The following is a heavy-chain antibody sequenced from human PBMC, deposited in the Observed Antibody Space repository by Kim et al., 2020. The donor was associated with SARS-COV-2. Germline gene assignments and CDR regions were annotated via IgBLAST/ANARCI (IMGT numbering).Heavy chain of an antibody. CDR3: ARERRPITMVRGVWDY. Sequence: ASVKVSCKASGYTFTGYYMHWVRQAPGQGLEWMGRINPNSGGTNYAQKFQGRVTMTRDTSISTAYMELSRLRSDDTAVYYCARERRPITMVRGVWDYWGQGTLVTVSS. CDR2: INPNSGGT. CDR1: GYTFTGYY. V-gene: IGHV1-2*06. D-gene: IGHD3-10*01. J-gene: IGHJ4*02.